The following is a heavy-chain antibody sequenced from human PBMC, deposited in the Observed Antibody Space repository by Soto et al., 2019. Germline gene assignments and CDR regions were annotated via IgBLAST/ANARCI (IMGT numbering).Heavy chain of an antibody. CDR2: VNHSGNT. CDR1: GGSFSGYY. V-gene: IGHV4-34*01. J-gene: IGHJ4*02. D-gene: IGHD3-10*01. CDR3: ARAQSIRGVIIVPYYFDY. Sequence: PSETLSRTCAGCGGSFSGYYWSWIRQPPGRGLEWIGEVNHSGNTNYNPSLKSRVTISVDTSKNQFSLKLSSVTAADTAVYYCARAQSIRGVIIVPYYFDYWGQGTLVTVSS.